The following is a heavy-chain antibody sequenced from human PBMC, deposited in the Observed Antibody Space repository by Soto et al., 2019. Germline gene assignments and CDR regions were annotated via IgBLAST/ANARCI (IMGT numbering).Heavy chain of an antibody. V-gene: IGHV3-74*01. D-gene: IGHD2-8*02. CDR3: GNTVEY. J-gene: IGHJ4*02. Sequence: EVQLVESGGGVVQPGGSLRLSCAASGFTFTNYWMHWVRQVPGEGLVWVSIINDDGSRTWFADSVRGRFAMSRDNARNTVYLQMNGLRAEDTAVYDYGNTVEYWGQGTPVTISS. CDR1: GFTFTNYW. CDR2: INDDGSRT.